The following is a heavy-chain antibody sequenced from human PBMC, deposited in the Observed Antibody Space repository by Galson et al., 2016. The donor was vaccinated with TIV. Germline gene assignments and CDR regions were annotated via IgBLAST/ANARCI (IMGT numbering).Heavy chain of an antibody. D-gene: IGHD3-22*01. J-gene: IGHJ4*02. CDR2: IIPIFRTV. CDR3: ARGELYDSLDG. Sequence: SVKVSCKASGVTFISFAISWVRQAPGQGLEWMGGIIPIFRTVHYAQRFQGRVTITADESTSTAYMELSSLRSEDTAVYYCARGELYDSLDGWGQGTLVTVSS. CDR1: GVTFISFA. V-gene: IGHV1-69*13.